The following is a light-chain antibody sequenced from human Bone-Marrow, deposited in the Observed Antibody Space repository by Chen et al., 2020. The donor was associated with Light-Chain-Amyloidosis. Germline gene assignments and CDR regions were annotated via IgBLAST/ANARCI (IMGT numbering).Light chain of an antibody. CDR3: QQSYSIPFT. J-gene: IGKJ4*01. Sequence: DIQMTQSPSSLSASVGDRVTVTCRASHNVGTYLNWYQQKLEKAPKLLIYAASTLHSGVPSRFSGSGSETDFTLTIRSLQPDDFATYYCQQSYSIPFTFGGGTKVDIK. CDR1: HNVGTY. CDR2: AAS. V-gene: IGKV1-39*01.